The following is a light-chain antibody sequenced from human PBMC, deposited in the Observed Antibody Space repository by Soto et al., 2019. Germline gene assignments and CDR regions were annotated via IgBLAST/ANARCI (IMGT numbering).Light chain of an antibody. CDR3: QQYDEYPLT. J-gene: IGKJ4*01. CDR1: QNIRSW. Sequence: DIPMTQSPSTLSASVGDRGTITCRASQNIRSWLAWYQQRPGKVPNLLIWDTSKLQSGVPSRFSGSGSGTEFTLTIASLQRDDFATYWCQQYDEYPLTFGGGTKVELK. V-gene: IGKV1-5*01. CDR2: DTS.